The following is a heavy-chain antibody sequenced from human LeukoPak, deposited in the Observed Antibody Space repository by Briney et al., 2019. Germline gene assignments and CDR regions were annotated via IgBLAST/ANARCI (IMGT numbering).Heavy chain of an antibody. Sequence: GGSLRLSCAASGFALSGYSVNWDRLAPGKGLEWLSYISATSSTIFYADSVKGRFTISRDNAKNSLYLQMNSLRAEDTALYYCAKAVSPYYYDSSGYWDIWGQGTMVTVSS. CDR3: AKAVSPYYYDSSGYWDI. J-gene: IGHJ3*02. D-gene: IGHD3-22*01. CDR1: GFALSGYS. V-gene: IGHV3-48*04. CDR2: ISATSSTI.